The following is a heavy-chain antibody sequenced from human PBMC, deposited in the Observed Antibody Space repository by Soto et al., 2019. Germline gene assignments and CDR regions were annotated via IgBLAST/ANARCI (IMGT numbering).Heavy chain of an antibody. D-gene: IGHD4-17*01. Sequence: EVQLVESGGGLVQPGGSLRLSCAASGFTVSSNYMSWVRQAPGTGLEWVSVIYSGGSTYYADSVKGRFTISRHNSKNTLYLQMNSLRAEDTAVYYCARHYGDYRGNGDYWGQGTLVTVSA. CDR2: IYSGGST. CDR3: ARHYGDYRGNGDY. V-gene: IGHV3-53*04. J-gene: IGHJ4*02. CDR1: GFTVSSNY.